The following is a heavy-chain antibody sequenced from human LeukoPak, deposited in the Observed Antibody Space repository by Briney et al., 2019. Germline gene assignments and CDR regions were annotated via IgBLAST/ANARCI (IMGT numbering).Heavy chain of an antibody. V-gene: IGHV3-66*01. J-gene: IGHJ4*02. CDR3: ARLEMTQYYYDSSGYYYDY. CDR2: IYSGGST. D-gene: IGHD3-22*01. Sequence: GGSLRLSCAASGFTVSSNYMSWVRQAPGKGLEWVSVIYSGGSTYYADSVKGRFTISRDNSKNTLYLQMNSLRAEDTAVYYCARLEMTQYYYDSSGYYYDYWGQGTLVTVSS. CDR1: GFTVSSNY.